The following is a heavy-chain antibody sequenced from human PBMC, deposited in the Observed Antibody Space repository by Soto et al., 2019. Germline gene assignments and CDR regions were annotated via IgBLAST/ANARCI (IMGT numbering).Heavy chain of an antibody. Sequence: QVQLVESGGGVVQPRRSLRLSCAASGFTFSSYGMHWVRQAPGKGLEWVAVISYDGSNKYYADSVKGRFTISRDNSKNTLYLQMNSLRAEDTAVHYCAKLGPYDSSGYLNFYGYYYYYGMDVWGQGTTVTVSS. CDR1: GFTFSSYG. J-gene: IGHJ6*02. D-gene: IGHD3-22*01. CDR3: AKLGPYDSSGYLNFYGYYYYYGMDV. V-gene: IGHV3-30*18. CDR2: ISYDGSNK.